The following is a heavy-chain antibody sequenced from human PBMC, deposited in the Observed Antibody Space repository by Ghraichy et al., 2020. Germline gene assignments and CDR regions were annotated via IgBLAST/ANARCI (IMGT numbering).Heavy chain of an antibody. D-gene: IGHD5-12*01. J-gene: IGHJ6*02. CDR3: AKNIVATGKNLYYYYGMDV. V-gene: IGHV3-7*01. CDR1: GFSFSGYW. Sequence: GGSLRLSCAASGFSFSGYWMSWVHQAPGKGLEWVASIKQDGSEKIYVDSVKGRFTISRDNARNSLYLQMNSLRAEDTAMYYCAKNIVATGKNLYYYYGMDVWGQGTTVTVSS. CDR2: IKQDGSEK.